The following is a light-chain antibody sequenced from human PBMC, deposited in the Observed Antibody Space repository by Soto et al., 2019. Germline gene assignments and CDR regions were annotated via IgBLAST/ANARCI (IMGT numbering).Light chain of an antibody. CDR3: QQRNSWPPTFT. J-gene: IGKJ5*01. CDR2: DTS. V-gene: IGKV3-11*01. CDR1: QSFTIGY. Sequence: VLTQSPGTLSLSPGERATLSCRASQSFTIGYLAWFQQKPGQAPRLLIYDTSIRATGIPARFSGSGSGTDFTLTISSLEPEDFAVYYCQQRNSWPPTFTFGQGTRLEIK.